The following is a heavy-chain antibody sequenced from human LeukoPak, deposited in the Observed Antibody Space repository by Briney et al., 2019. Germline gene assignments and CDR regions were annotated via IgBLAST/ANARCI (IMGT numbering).Heavy chain of an antibody. J-gene: IGHJ3*02. CDR2: INAGNGNT. D-gene: IGHD3-22*01. CDR1: GYTFTSYA. Sequence: ASVKVSCKASGYTFTSYAMHWVRQAPGQRLEWMGWINAGNGNTKYSQKFQGRVTITRDTSASTAYMELSSLRSEDTAVYYCARVATYYYDSSAEAFDIWGQGTMVTVSS. CDR3: ARVATYYYDSSAEAFDI. V-gene: IGHV1-3*01.